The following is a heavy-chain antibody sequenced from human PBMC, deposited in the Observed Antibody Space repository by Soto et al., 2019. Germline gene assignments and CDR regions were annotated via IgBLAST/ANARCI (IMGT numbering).Heavy chain of an antibody. CDR2: MYYGGST. Sequence: QVQLQESGPGVVKPAETLSLACNVSGGSIGTSYWSWVRQPPEKGLEFIGYMYYGGSTNYNPSLKSRLTISIDTSKNQFSLSLTSVTAADTAMYYCAKVAYRSFDVWGQGTMVTVSS. V-gene: IGHV4-59*12. CDR3: AKVAYRSFDV. J-gene: IGHJ3*01. D-gene: IGHD1-26*01. CDR1: GGSIGTSY.